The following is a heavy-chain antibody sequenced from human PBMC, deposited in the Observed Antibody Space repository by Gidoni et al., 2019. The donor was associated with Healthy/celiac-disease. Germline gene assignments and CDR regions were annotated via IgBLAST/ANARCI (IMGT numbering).Heavy chain of an antibody. Sequence: QVQLQQWGAGLLKPSETLSLPCAVYGGSFSGYYWSWIRQPPGKGLEWIGEINHSGSTNYNPSLKSRVTISVDTSKNQFSLKLSSVTAADTAVYDCARGGVRTTVTTGGRYFDYWGQGTLVTVSS. V-gene: IGHV4-34*01. D-gene: IGHD4-17*01. CDR3: ARGGVRTTVTTGGRYFDY. CDR1: GGSFSGYY. J-gene: IGHJ4*02. CDR2: INHSGST.